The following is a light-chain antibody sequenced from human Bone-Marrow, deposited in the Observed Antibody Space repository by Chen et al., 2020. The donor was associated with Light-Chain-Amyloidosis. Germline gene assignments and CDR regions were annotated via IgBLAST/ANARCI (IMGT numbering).Light chain of an antibody. CDR1: RSDFGPFNY. CDR3: SSVAVSKIVL. Sequence: QSALTQPPSASGSPGQSVTISCTGARSDFGPFNYVSWYQQHPGKAPKLIMFDVNRRPSGVPGRFSGSKSGNTASLTVSGLQPDDEADYYYSSVAVSKIVLFGGGTKLTVL. V-gene: IGLV2-8*01. J-gene: IGLJ3*02. CDR2: DVN.